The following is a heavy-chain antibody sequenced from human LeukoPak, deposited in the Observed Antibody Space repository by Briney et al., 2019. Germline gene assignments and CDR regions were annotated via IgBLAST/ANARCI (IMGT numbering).Heavy chain of an antibody. CDR3: ARGVGGWYNWFDP. CDR1: GFTFSSYA. CDR2: ISYDGSNK. Sequence: GGSLRLSCAASGFTFSSYAMHWVRQAPGKGLEWVAVISYDGSNKYYADSVKGRFTISRDNSKNTLYLLMNSLRAEDTAVYYCARGVGGWYNWFDPWGQGTLVTVSS. J-gene: IGHJ5*02. V-gene: IGHV3-30*04. D-gene: IGHD6-19*01.